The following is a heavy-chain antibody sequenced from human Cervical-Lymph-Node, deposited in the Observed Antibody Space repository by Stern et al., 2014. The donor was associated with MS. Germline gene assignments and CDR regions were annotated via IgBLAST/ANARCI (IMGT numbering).Heavy chain of an antibody. CDR2: IIPLVGIP. D-gene: IGHD6-13*01. J-gene: IGHJ6*02. V-gene: IGHV1-69*10. CDR3: ARGQQLVNGMDV. Sequence: LVQSWAEVKKAGSSVTVSCKTSCGTFSSYAISWVRPAPGQGLEGMGGIIPLVGIPNDAQKVPGPGTIIADRSASTAYMELSSLISEDTAIYYCARGQQLVNGMDVWGQGTTVTVSS. CDR1: CGTFSSYA.